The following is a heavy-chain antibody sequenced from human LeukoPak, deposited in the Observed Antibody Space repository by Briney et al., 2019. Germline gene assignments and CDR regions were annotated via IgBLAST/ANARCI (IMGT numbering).Heavy chain of an antibody. V-gene: IGHV1-2*02. J-gene: IGHJ6*02. CDR2: INPKDDDT. CDR1: GYTFSGHY. CDR3: ARDGDPTHYYYYGMDV. Sequence: GASVKVSCKASGYTFSGHYIHWVRLAPGQGLEWVAGINPKDDDTKYAQKFQGRVTLTRDTSISTAYMELTRLRSDDTAVYYCARDGDPTHYYYYGMDVWGQGTAVTVSS.